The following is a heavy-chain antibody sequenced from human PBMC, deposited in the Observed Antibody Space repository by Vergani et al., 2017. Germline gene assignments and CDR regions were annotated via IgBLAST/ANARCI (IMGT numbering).Heavy chain of an antibody. CDR1: GGSISSSSYY. Sequence: QLQLQESGPGLVKPSETLSLTCTVSGGSISSSSYYWGWIRQPPGKGLEWIGSIYYSGSTYYNPSLKSRVTISVDTSKNQFSLKLSSVTAADTAVYYCAIHAVYYYFDYWGQGTLVTVSS. D-gene: IGHD5/OR15-5a*01. CDR3: AIHAVYYYFDY. V-gene: IGHV4-39*01. CDR2: IYYSGST. J-gene: IGHJ4*02.